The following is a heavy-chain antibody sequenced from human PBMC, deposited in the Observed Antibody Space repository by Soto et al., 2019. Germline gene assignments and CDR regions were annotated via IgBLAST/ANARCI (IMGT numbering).Heavy chain of an antibody. Sequence: VQLLESGGGLVQPGGSLRLSCAASGLIFGDYGMSWIRRAPGKGLEWVSTISNSGGSTYYADSVKGRFTISRDNLRSSLDVEMNSLRVEDTAIYYCAKLRKGATGTEGFDPWGQGTLVTVSS. CDR3: AKLRKGATGTEGFDP. V-gene: IGHV3-23*01. CDR2: ISNSGGST. D-gene: IGHD6-13*01. J-gene: IGHJ5*02. CDR1: GLIFGDYG.